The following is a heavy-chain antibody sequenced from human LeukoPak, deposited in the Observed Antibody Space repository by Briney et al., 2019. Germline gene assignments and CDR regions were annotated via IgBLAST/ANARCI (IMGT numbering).Heavy chain of an antibody. D-gene: IGHD6-25*01. CDR3: ARLEWGSGGSGSFDY. V-gene: IGHV3-64*01. J-gene: IGHJ4*02. Sequence: PGGSLRLSCVASGFIFSRYGMHWVRQAPGKGLEYVSAISNSGGSTYYANSVKGRFTISRDNSKNTLYLQMGSLRGEDMAVYYCARLEWGSGGSGSFDYWGQGTLVTISS. CDR2: ISNSGGST. CDR1: GFIFSRYG.